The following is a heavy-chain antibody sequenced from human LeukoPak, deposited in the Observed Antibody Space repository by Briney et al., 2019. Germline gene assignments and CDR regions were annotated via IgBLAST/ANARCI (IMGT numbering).Heavy chain of an antibody. Sequence: GESLKISCKGSGYSFTSYWIGWVRQMPGKGLEWMGIIYPGDSDTRYSPSFQGQVTISADKSISTAYLQWSSLKASDTAMYYCARLEASSGYYSWFDPWGQGTLVTVSS. CDR3: ARLEASSGYYSWFDP. D-gene: IGHD3-22*01. J-gene: IGHJ5*02. V-gene: IGHV5-51*01. CDR2: IYPGDSDT. CDR1: GYSFTSYW.